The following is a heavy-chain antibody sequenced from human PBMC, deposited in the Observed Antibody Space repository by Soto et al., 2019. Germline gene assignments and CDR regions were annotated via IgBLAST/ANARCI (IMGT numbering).Heavy chain of an antibody. Sequence: GASVKVSCKASGYTFTSYDINWVRQATGQGLEWMGWMNPNSGNTGYAQKFQGRVTMTRNTSISTLYLQMNSLRAEDTAVYYCAKDVVVGATTGLGDYYYYYGMDVWGQGTTVTVSS. J-gene: IGHJ6*02. D-gene: IGHD1-26*01. CDR3: AKDVVVGATTGLGDYYYYYGMDV. CDR1: GYTFTSYD. V-gene: IGHV1-8*01. CDR2: MNPNSGNT.